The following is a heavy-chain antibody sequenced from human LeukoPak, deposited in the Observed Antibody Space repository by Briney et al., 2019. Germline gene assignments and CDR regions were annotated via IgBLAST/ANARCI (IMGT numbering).Heavy chain of an antibody. J-gene: IGHJ4*02. V-gene: IGHV3-30*03. Sequence: GGSLRLSCAASGFTFSSYGMHWVRQAPVKGLEWVAVISYDGSNKYYADSVKGRFTISRDNAKNSLYLRMNNLRAEDTAVYYCTRDRWGKYYFDYWGQGTLVTVSS. CDR3: TRDRWGKYYFDY. D-gene: IGHD7-27*01. CDR2: ISYDGSNK. CDR1: GFTFSSYG.